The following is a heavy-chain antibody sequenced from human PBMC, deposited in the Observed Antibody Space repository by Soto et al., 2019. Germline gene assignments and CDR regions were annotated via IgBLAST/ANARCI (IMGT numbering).Heavy chain of an antibody. CDR2: VFHSGTT. CDR1: GYSINSGYY. J-gene: IGHJ4*02. D-gene: IGHD3-3*01. CDR3: VRDFGDLHDFWSGSDY. Sequence: PSETLSLTCAVSGYSINSGYYWGWIRQSPGKGLEWIGSVFHSGTTYSTPSLKTRLTISVDTSKNQFSLDLNAVTAADTAVYYCVRDFGDLHDFWSGSDYWGQGIPVTVS. V-gene: IGHV4-38-2*02.